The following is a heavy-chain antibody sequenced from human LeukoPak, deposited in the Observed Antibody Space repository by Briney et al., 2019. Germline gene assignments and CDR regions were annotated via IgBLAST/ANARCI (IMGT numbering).Heavy chain of an antibody. V-gene: IGHV4-61*01. CDR1: GGSVSSGSYY. CDR2: IYNSGST. CDR3: ARDVRLRSTSVNYYYGMDV. J-gene: IGHJ6*02. D-gene: IGHD5/OR15-5a*01. Sequence: SETLSLTCTVSGGSVSSGSYYWSWIRQPPGKGLEWIAYIYNSGSTNYNPSLKSRVTISVDTSKSQFSLKISSVTAADTAVYYCARDVRLRSTSVNYYYGMDVWGQGTTVTVSS.